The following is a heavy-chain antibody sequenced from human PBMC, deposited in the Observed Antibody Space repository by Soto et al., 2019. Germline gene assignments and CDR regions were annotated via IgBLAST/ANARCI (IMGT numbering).Heavy chain of an antibody. CDR2: INHSGST. V-gene: IGHV4-34*01. CDR1: GGSFSGYY. J-gene: IGHJ6*04. Sequence: PSETLSLTCAVYGGSFSGYYWSWIRQPPGKGLEWIGEINHSGSTNYNPSLKSRVTISVDTSKNQFSLKLSSVTAADTAVYYCARGRTVLLWFGALASVDVWGKGTTVTVSS. D-gene: IGHD3-10*01. CDR3: ARGRTVLLWFGALASVDV.